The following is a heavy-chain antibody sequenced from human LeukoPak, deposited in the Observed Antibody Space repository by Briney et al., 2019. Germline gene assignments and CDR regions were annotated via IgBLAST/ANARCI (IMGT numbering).Heavy chain of an antibody. J-gene: IGHJ4*02. CDR3: AGGANRSGYYYFDY. CDR2: IYTSGST. V-gene: IGHV4-4*07. D-gene: IGHD3-22*01. Sequence: PSETLSLTCTVSGGSISSYYWSWIRQPAGKGLEWIGRIYTSGSTNYNPSPKSRVTMSVDTSKNQFSLKLSSVTAADTAVYYCAGGANRSGYYYFDYWGQGTLVTVSS. CDR1: GGSISSYY.